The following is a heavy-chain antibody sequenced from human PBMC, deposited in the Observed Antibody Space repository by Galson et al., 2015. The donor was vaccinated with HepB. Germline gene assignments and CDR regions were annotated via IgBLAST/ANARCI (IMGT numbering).Heavy chain of an antibody. CDR1: GFTFSSYA. D-gene: IGHD4-17*01. CDR2: IGGSGGST. J-gene: IGHJ2*01. CDR3: AKAGGSTVTHGGGYFDL. Sequence: SLRLSCAASGFTFSSYALSWVRQAPGKGLEWVSAIGGSGGSTYYSDSVKGRFTISRDNSKNTLYLQMNSLRAEDTAVYYCAKAGGSTVTHGGGYFDLWGRGTLLTVSS. V-gene: IGHV3-23*01.